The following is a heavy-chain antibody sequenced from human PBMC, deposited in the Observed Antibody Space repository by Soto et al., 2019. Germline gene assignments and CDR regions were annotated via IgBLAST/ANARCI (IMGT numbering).Heavy chain of an antibody. CDR2: LTTSGGHT. J-gene: IGHJ5*02. Sequence: GGSLRISCAASGFTFNGYALSWVRQAPGKGLEWVSTLTTSGGHTYYADSVKGRFTISGDNSKNTLYLQMHSLRAEDTAVYYCANHYSVYNYFDPWGQGTLVTVS. V-gene: IGHV3-23*01. D-gene: IGHD4-4*01. CDR3: ANHYSVYNYFDP. CDR1: GFTFNGYA.